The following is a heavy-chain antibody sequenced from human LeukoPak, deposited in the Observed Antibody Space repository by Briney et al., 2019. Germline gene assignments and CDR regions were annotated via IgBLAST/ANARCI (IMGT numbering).Heavy chain of an antibody. Sequence: ASVKVSCKASGYTFTSYGISWVRQAPGQGLEWMGWISAYNGNTNYAQKLQGRVTMTTDTSTSTAYMELRSLRSDDTAVYYCAREGIAAAGTNYYYYGMDVWGQGTTVTVSS. V-gene: IGHV1-18*01. CDR3: AREGIAAAGTNYYYYGMDV. J-gene: IGHJ6*02. D-gene: IGHD6-13*01. CDR2: ISAYNGNT. CDR1: GYTFTSYG.